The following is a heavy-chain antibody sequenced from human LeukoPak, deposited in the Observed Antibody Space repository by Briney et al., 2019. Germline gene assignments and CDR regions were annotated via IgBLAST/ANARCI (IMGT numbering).Heavy chain of an antibody. CDR3: ARDPPKYSYGYYYYYGMDV. Sequence: KTGGSLRLSCAASGFTFSDYYMSWIRQAPGKGLEWVSYISSSGSTIYYADSVKGRFTIPRDNAKNSLYLQMNSLRAEDTAVYYCARDPPKYSYGYYYYYGMDVWGQGTTVTVSS. V-gene: IGHV3-11*01. CDR1: GFTFSDYY. CDR2: ISSSGSTI. D-gene: IGHD5-18*01. J-gene: IGHJ6*02.